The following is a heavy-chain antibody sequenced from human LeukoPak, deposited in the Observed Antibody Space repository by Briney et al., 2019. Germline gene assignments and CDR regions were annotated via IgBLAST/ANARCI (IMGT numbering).Heavy chain of an antibody. V-gene: IGHV3-9*03. J-gene: IGHJ6*03. Sequence: PGGSLRLSCAGSGFKFDDYAMHWVRQAPGKGLEGVSGINWNSVSIGYADSVKGRITISRDNAKSSLYLEMNSLRVEDMALYYCARQKGGYDFFHYMDVWGKGITVTVSS. CDR3: ARQKGGYDFFHYMDV. CDR1: GFKFDDYA. D-gene: IGHD3-3*01. CDR2: INWNSVSI.